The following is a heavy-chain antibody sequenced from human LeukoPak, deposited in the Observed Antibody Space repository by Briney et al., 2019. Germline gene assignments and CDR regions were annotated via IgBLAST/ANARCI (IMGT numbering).Heavy chain of an antibody. Sequence: PGGSLRLSCAASGFTFSSYAMHWVRQAPGKGLEWVAVISYDGSNKYYADSVKGRFTISRDNSKNTLYLQMNSLRAEDTAVYYCARAGGTVTTQDYWGQGTLVTVSS. D-gene: IGHD3-16*01. CDR1: GFTFSSYA. CDR3: ARAGGTVTTQDY. V-gene: IGHV3-30-3*01. J-gene: IGHJ4*02. CDR2: ISYDGSNK.